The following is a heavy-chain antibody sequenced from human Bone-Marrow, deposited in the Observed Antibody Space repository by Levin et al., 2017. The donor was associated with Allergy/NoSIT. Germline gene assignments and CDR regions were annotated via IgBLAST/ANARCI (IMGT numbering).Heavy chain of an antibody. V-gene: IGHV1-2*02. J-gene: IGHJ6*03. CDR2: INPNTGGT. D-gene: IGHD6-13*01. CDR3: ARGIASGGKTYYYYYMDV. CDR1: GYIFTDYY. Sequence: GESLKISCKASGYIFTDYYMHWVRQAPGQGLEWMGWINPNTGGTSYSQNFQGRVTMTRDMSISTAYMDLSSLRSDDTAVYYCARGIASGGKTYYYYYMDVWGRGTTVAVSS.